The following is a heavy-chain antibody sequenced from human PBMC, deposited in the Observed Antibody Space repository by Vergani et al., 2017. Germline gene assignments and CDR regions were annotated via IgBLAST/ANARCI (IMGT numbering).Heavy chain of an antibody. Sequence: EVQLQESGGGLVKPGGSLRVSCAASGFSFSTYSINWVRQVPGKGLEWVATIDNSGRSIYYTDSVKGRFTISRDNSKSTLFLQMNSLSAEDTALYYCAKSRASLDLWGEHFQHWGRGTLVTVSS. D-gene: IGHD3-16*01. J-gene: IGHJ1*01. CDR2: IDNSGRSI. V-gene: IGHV3-23*01. CDR1: GFSFSTYS. CDR3: AKSRASLDLWGEHFQH.